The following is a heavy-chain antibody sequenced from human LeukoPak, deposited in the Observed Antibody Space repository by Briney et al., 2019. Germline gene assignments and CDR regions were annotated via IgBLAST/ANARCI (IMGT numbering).Heavy chain of an antibody. CDR3: AKDRISSLYYYYGLDV. J-gene: IGHJ6*02. Sequence: GGSLRLSCAASGFTFSSYAMTWVRQAPGKGLEWVSGIRGNGEYTYYADSVKGRFTISRDNSKNTLYLQMTSLSAEDTAAYYCAKDRISSLYYYYGLDVWGQGTTVTVSS. V-gene: IGHV3-23*01. CDR1: GFTFSSYA. CDR2: IRGNGEYT. D-gene: IGHD3-3*02.